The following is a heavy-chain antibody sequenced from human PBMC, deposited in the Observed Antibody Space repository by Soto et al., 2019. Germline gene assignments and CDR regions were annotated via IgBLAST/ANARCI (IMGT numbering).Heavy chain of an antibody. D-gene: IGHD3-22*01. CDR2: ISPYNDDT. J-gene: IGHJ6*02. CDR1: GYSFSSYG. Sequence: GASVKVSCKASGYSFSSYGITWVRQAPGQGLEWLGWISPYNDDTKYAQRLQGRVTMTTDTSTRTAYMDIRGLRSDDTAIYYCARGGYYDSSGARNYHYYGMDVWGQGTTDTVSS. CDR3: ARGGYYDSSGARNYHYYGMDV. V-gene: IGHV1-18*01.